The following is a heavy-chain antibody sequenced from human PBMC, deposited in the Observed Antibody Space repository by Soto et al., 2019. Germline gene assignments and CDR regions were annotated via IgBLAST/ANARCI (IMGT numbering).Heavy chain of an antibody. D-gene: IGHD4-17*01. V-gene: IGHV4-59*01. CDR3: ARGHDYCGSAFDV. J-gene: IGHJ3*01. Sequence: QVQLQESGPGLVKPSETLSLTCTVSGASIYSFYWSWIRQSPGKGLEWIGYIYYTGTTNYNPSLKSRVTISVDMSKIEFSLNLNSMTAADTALYYCARGHDYCGSAFDVWGQGTVVTVSS. CDR2: IYYTGTT. CDR1: GASIYSFY.